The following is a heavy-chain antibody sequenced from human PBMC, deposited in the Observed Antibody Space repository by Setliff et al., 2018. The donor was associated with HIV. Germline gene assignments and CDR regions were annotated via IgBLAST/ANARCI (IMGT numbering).Heavy chain of an antibody. D-gene: IGHD6-19*01. CDR1: SGSFSTYY. CDR2: INHSGNT. V-gene: IGHV4-34*01. Sequence: TSETLSLTCAVYSGSFSTYYWTWIRQPPGKGLEWIGEINHSGNTNYNPSLKSRVTMSVDTSKNQFSLKLNSVTAADTAVYYCARAGSYSSGWSAPPTFDYWGQGTLVTVSS. CDR3: ARAGSYSSGWSAPPTFDY. J-gene: IGHJ4*02.